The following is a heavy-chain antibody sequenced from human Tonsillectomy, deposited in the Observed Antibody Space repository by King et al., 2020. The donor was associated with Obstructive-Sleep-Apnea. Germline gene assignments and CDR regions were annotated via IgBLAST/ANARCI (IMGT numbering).Heavy chain of an antibody. V-gene: IGHV3-21*01. CDR1: GFTFSDHS. CDR2: ITRSSSYI. D-gene: IGHD6-6*01. CDR3: ARDVGGGSYSSSPNVDY. Sequence: VQLVESGGGLVKPGGSLRLSCTASGFTFSDHSMDWVRQPPGKGLEWVSSITRSSSYILYADSVKGRFTISRDNAKNSLYLQMSSLRAEDTAVYYCARDVGGGSYSSSPNVDYWGRGTLVTVSS. J-gene: IGHJ4*02.